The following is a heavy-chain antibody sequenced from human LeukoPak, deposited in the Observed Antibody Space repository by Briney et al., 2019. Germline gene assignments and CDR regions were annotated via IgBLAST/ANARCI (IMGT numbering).Heavy chain of an antibody. CDR1: GGSISSSNYC. J-gene: IGHJ4*02. CDR3: ARQVCGGGCFHFDY. V-gene: IGHV4-39*01. CDR2: IYYGGST. Sequence: PSETLSLTCTVSGGSISSSNYCWGWIRQPPGKGLEWIGAIYYGGSTYYNPSLRSRITISVDTSKNQCSLKLSSVTAADTAVYYCARQVCGGGCFHFDYWGQGTLVTVSS. D-gene: IGHD2-21*02.